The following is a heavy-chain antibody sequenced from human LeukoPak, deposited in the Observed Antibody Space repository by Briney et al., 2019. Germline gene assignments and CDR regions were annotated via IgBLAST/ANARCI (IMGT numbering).Heavy chain of an antibody. V-gene: IGHV3-48*01. Sequence: GGSLRLSCAASGFTFSSYWMNWVRQAPGKGLEWVSYISGSSGIIDYADSVRGRFTISRDNAKNSLYLQMNSLRAEDTAIYYCAKEQWLVWGQGTLVTVSS. CDR1: GFTFSSYW. CDR3: AKEQWLV. CDR2: ISGSSGII. D-gene: IGHD6-19*01. J-gene: IGHJ4*02.